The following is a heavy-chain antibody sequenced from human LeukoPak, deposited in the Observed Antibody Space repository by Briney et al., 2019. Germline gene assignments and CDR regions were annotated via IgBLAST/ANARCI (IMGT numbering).Heavy chain of an antibody. CDR2: IYTSGST. D-gene: IGHD3-22*01. Sequence: SETLSLTCTVSGGSISSYYWSWIRQPPGKGLEWIGYIYTSGSTNYNPSLKSRVTISVDTSKNQFSLKLSSVTAAGTAVYYCARHYDGYYYAPDYWGQGTLVTVSS. CDR1: GGSISSYY. J-gene: IGHJ4*02. V-gene: IGHV4-4*09. CDR3: ARHYDGYYYAPDY.